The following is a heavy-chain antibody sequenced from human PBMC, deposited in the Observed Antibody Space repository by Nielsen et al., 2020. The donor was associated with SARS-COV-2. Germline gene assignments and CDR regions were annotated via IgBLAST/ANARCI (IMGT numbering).Heavy chain of an antibody. D-gene: IGHD6-19*01. CDR2: ISYDGSNK. CDR1: GFTFSSYG. CDR3: AKVAVAVAGTRSYYYMDV. Sequence: GGSLRLSCAASGFTFSSYGMHWVRQAPGKGLEWVAVISYDGSNKYYADSVKGRFTISRDNSKNTLYLQMNSLRAEDTAVYYCAKVAVAVAGTRSYYYMDVWGKGTTVTVSS. J-gene: IGHJ6*03. V-gene: IGHV3-30*18.